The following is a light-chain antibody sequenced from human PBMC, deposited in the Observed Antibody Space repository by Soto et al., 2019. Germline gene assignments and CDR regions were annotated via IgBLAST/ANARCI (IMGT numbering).Light chain of an antibody. CDR3: PHYNSFSRP. Sequence: DIQMTQSPSTLSASVGDRVAITCRASDNIVHWVAWYQQKPGKAPKLLIYKASNLADEVPSRFAGSGSGTDFTLTITRLQPDDFATYYCPHYNSFSRPFGQGTKVDIK. V-gene: IGKV1-5*03. CDR2: KAS. J-gene: IGKJ1*01. CDR1: DNIVHW.